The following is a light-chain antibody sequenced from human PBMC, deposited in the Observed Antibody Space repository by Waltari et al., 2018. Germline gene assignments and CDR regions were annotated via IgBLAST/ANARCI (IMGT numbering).Light chain of an antibody. J-gene: IGKJ1*01. Sequence: IVLTQSPGTLSLSPGERATLSCRASQSVSRSLAWYQQKPGQTPKLPIYGASTRATGIPDRVTGSGSGTDFSLTISSLGPEDFAIYFCQHYVRLPATFGQGTKVEIK. V-gene: IGKV3-20*01. CDR3: QHYVRLPAT. CDR2: GAS. CDR1: QSVSRS.